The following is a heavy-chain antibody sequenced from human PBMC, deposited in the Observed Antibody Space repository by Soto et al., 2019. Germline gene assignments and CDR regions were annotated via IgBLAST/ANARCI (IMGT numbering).Heavy chain of an antibody. V-gene: IGHV2-5*02. D-gene: IGHD6-19*01. CDR2: IYWDDDK. CDR3: AHSPGIAVAGTPSRYYYYYMDV. J-gene: IGHJ6*03. CDR1: GFSLSTSGVG. Sequence: QITLKESGPTLVKPTQTLTLTCTFSGFSLSTSGVGVGWIRQPPGKALEWLALIYWDDDKRYSPSLKSRLTITKDTSKHQVVLTMTNMDPVDTATYYCAHSPGIAVAGTPSRYYYYYMDVWGKGTTVTVSS.